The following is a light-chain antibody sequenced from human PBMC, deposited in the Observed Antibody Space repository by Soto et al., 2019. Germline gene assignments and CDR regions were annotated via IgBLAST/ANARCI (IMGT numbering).Light chain of an antibody. CDR1: STDVGGYNY. CDR2: EVS. Sequence: QSALAQPSSVSGSPGQSSTISCTGTSTDVGGYNYVSWYQHHPGKGPKLIIYEVSNRPSGVSDRFSGSKSGNKASLIISNLEAEDESDYYCGSYTSTDTPFVFGTGTKVTLL. V-gene: IGLV2-14*01. J-gene: IGLJ1*01. CDR3: GSYTSTDTPFV.